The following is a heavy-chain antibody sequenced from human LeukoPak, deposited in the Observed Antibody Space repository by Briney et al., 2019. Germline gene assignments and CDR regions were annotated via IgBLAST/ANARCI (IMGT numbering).Heavy chain of an antibody. J-gene: IGHJ6*03. V-gene: IGHV4-38-2*02. Sequence: PSETLSLTCTVSAYSITSGYFWGWIRQPPGKGLEWIGEINHSGSTNYNPSLKSRVTISVDTSKNQFSLKLSSVTAADTAVYYCARSPLRFLEWSGYYYYMDVWGKGTTVTVSS. CDR3: ARSPLRFLEWSGYYYYMDV. CDR2: INHSGST. D-gene: IGHD3-3*01. CDR1: AYSITSGYF.